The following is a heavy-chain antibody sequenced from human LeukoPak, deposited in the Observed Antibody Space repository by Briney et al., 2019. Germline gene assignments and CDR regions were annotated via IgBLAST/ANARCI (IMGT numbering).Heavy chain of an antibody. D-gene: IGHD1-26*01. CDR1: GFTFSGSW. J-gene: IGHJ4*02. CDR3: ARASRGSGSYY. CDR2: VNLDGTST. V-gene: IGHV3-74*01. Sequence: GGSLRLSCAASGFTFSGSWMHWVRQAPGKGLVWVSRVNLDGTSTNYADSVKGRFTISRDNGKNTLYLQMNSLRAEDTAVYYCARASRGSGSYYWGQGTLVTVSS.